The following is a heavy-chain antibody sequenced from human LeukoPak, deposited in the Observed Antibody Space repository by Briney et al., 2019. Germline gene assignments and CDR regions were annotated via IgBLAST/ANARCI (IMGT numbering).Heavy chain of an antibody. J-gene: IGHJ4*02. Sequence: GRSLRLSCAASGFTFSSYAMHWVRQAPGKGLEWVAVISYDGSNKYYADSVKGRFTISRDNSKNTLYLQMNSLRAEDTAVYYCARGGYYYDSSGYYRPADYWGQGTLVTVSS. CDR2: ISYDGSNK. CDR1: GFTFSSYA. CDR3: ARGGYYYDSSGYYRPADY. V-gene: IGHV3-30-3*01. D-gene: IGHD3-22*01.